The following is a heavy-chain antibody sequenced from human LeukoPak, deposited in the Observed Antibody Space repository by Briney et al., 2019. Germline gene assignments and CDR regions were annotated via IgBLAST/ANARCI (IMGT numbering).Heavy chain of an antibody. D-gene: IGHD6-13*01. CDR2: MYHTGST. CDR1: GYSMSSGYY. Sequence: PSETLSLTCTVSGYSMSSGYYWGWIRQPPERGLEWIGSMYHTGSTYYNPSLKSRVTISVDTSKNQFYLKLSSATAADTAVYYCAKANAARGSSSSHWFDPWGQGTLVTVSS. V-gene: IGHV4-38-2*02. J-gene: IGHJ5*02. CDR3: AKANAARGSSSSHWFDP.